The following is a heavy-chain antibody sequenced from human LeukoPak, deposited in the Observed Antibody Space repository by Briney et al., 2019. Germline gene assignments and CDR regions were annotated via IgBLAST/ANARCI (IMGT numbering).Heavy chain of an antibody. CDR1: GYTFASYG. CDR2: ISPYNGNT. J-gene: IGHJ4*02. D-gene: IGHD1-7*01. V-gene: IGHV1-18*01. Sequence: ASVKVSCKTSGYTFASYGISWVRQAPGQGLEWMGWISPYNGNTNYAQKLQGRVTLTTDTSTSTAYMELRSLRSDDTAVYYCARGEELRAPSHFDYWGQGTLVTVSS. CDR3: ARGEELRAPSHFDY.